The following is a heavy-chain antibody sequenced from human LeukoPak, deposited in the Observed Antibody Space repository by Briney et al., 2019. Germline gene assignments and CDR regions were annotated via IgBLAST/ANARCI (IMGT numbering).Heavy chain of an antibody. V-gene: IGHV1-2*02. D-gene: IGHD2-21*02. Sequence: ASVKVSCKASGYTFTGYYMHWVRQAPGQGLEWMGWINHNSGGTNYAQKFQGRVTMTRDTSISTAYMELSRLRSDDTAVYYCAASGDWDDGWYFDLWGRGTLVTVSS. CDR2: INHNSGGT. CDR1: GYTFTGYY. CDR3: AASGDWDDGWYFDL. J-gene: IGHJ2*01.